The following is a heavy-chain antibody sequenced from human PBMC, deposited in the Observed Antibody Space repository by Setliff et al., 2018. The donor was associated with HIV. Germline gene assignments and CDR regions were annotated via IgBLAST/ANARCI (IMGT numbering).Heavy chain of an antibody. V-gene: IGHV3-48*03. Sequence: PGGSLRLSCAASGFTFSSYEMNWVRQAPGKGLEWISYISGSGSAIYYADSVKGRFTISRDNANNSLYLQMNSLRAEDTAVYYCARDISSSCYAIDYWGHGTLVTVSS. D-gene: IGHD6-13*01. CDR3: ARDISSSCYAIDY. CDR2: ISGSGSAI. J-gene: IGHJ4*01. CDR1: GFTFSSYE.